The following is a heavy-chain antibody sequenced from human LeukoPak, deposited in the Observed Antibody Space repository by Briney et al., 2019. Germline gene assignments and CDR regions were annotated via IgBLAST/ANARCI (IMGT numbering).Heavy chain of an antibody. D-gene: IGHD3-16*02. V-gene: IGHV4-34*01. J-gene: IGHJ4*02. CDR1: GGSFSGYY. CDR2: INHSGST. CDR3: ARVGYDYVWGSYRPYYFDY. Sequence: SETLSLTCGVYGGSFSGYYWSWIRQPPEINHSGSTNYNPSLKSRVTISVDTSKNQFSLKLSSVTAADTAVYYCARVGYDYVWGSYRPYYFDYWGQGTLVTVSS.